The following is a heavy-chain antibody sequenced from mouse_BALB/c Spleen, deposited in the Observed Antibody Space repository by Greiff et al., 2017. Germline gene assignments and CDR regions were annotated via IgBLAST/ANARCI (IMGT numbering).Heavy chain of an antibody. J-gene: IGHJ2*01. CDR1: GYSFTDYN. CDR3: VLPPYFDY. CDR2: IDPYDGGT. Sequence: VQLKQSGPELVKPGASVKVSCKASGYSFTDYNMYWVQQSPGKSLEWIGYIDPYDGGTSYNQKFKGKATLTVDKSSSTAFMHLNSLTSEDSAVYYCVLPPYFDYWGQGTTLTVAA. V-gene: IGHV1S135*01. D-gene: IGHD2-10*01.